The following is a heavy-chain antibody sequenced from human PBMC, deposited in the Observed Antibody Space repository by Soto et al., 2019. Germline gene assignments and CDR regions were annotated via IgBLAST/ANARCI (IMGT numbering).Heavy chain of an antibody. Sequence: GGSLRLSCAASGFTFSSYWMHWVRQAPGKGLVWVSRINSDGSGTSYADSVKGRFTISRDNAKNTLYLQMNSLRAEDTAVYYCARDRDPARFLEWSYGMDVWGQGTTVTVSS. CDR1: GFTFSSYW. CDR2: INSDGSGT. J-gene: IGHJ6*02. CDR3: ARDRDPARFLEWSYGMDV. V-gene: IGHV3-74*01. D-gene: IGHD3-3*01.